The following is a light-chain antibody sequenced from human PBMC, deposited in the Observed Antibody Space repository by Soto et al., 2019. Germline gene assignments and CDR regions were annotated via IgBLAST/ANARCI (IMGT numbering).Light chain of an antibody. V-gene: IGKV3-20*01. Sequence: EVVLTQSPGTLSLSPGARATLSCRASQFVSSTCLAWYQQRPGQAPRLLIYGASSRATGIPDRFSGGGSETDFTLTISRLESEDSAVYYCQQYGISPFTFGGGTKVEI. J-gene: IGKJ4*01. CDR1: QFVSSTC. CDR3: QQYGISPFT. CDR2: GAS.